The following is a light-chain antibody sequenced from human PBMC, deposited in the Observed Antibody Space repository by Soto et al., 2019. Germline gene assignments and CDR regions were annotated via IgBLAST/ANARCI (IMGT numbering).Light chain of an antibody. CDR3: QQYNNWPLT. CDR2: GAS. Sequence: EIVMTQSPATLSVSPGERATLSCRASQSVSSNLAWYQQKPGQAPRLLLYGASTRATGIPARFSGSGSGTEFTLTISSLQSEDFAVYYCQQYNNWPLTFGGGTKVVIK. V-gene: IGKV3-15*01. CDR1: QSVSSN. J-gene: IGKJ4*01.